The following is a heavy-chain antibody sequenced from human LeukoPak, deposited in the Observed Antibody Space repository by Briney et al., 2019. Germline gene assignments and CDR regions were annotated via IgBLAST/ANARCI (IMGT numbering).Heavy chain of an antibody. CDR3: ATYYDSSGYYSYFDY. CDR2: IYTSGST. J-gene: IGHJ4*02. CDR1: GGSISSGSYY. V-gene: IGHV4-61*02. D-gene: IGHD3-22*01. Sequence: SETLSLTCTVSGGSISSGSYYWSWIRQPAGKGLEWIGRIYTSGSTNYNPSLKSRVTISVDTSKNQFSLKLSSVTAADTAVYYCATYYDSSGYYSYFDYWGQGTLVTVSS.